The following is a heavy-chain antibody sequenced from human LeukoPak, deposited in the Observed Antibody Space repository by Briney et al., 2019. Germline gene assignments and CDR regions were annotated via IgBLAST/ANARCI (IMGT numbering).Heavy chain of an antibody. D-gene: IGHD6-19*01. V-gene: IGHV1-69*01. J-gene: IGHJ6*02. CDR2: IIPIFGTA. CDR3: ARALIAVARLYYGMDV. CDR1: GGTFSSYA. Sequence: SVTVSCKASGGTFSSYAISWVRQAPGQGLEWMGGIIPIFGTANYAQKFQGRVTITADESTSTAYMELSSLRSEDTAVYYCARALIAVARLYYGMDVWGQGTTVTVSS.